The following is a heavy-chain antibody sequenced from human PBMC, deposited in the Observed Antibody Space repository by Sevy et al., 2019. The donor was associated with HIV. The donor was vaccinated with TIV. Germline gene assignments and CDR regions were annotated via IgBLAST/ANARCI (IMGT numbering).Heavy chain of an antibody. V-gene: IGHV3-30*02. CDR3: AKGCLYSSSSECAFDI. J-gene: IGHJ3*02. D-gene: IGHD6-6*01. CDR2: IRYDGSNE. Sequence: GGSLRLSCAASGFTISSYGMHWVRQAPGKGLEWVAFIRYDGSNEYYADSVKGRFTISRDNSKNTLYLQMNSLRAEDTAVYYCAKGCLYSSSSECAFDIWGQGTMVTVSS. CDR1: GFTISSYG.